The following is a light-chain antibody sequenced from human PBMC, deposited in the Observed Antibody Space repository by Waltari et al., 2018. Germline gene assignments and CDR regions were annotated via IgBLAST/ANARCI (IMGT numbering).Light chain of an antibody. CDR1: SSDVGPYNY. CDR3: SSYISSSTLEL. J-gene: IGLJ2*01. CDR2: DVS. Sequence: QSALTQPASVSGSPGQSITISCTGTSSDVGPYNYVSWYQQHPGKAPTRMIYDVSNRPSGVSNRFSGSKSGNTASLTISGLQAEDEADYYCSSYISSSTLELFGGGTSLTVL. V-gene: IGLV2-14*03.